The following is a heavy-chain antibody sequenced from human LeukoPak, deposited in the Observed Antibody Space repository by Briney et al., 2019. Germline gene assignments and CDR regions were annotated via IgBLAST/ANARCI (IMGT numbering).Heavy chain of an antibody. CDR3: TRGGAAAGFDF. D-gene: IGHD6-13*01. J-gene: IGHJ4*02. Sequence: SQTLSLTCAISGDSVSSNSAVWNWIRQSPSRGLEWLGRTYYRSRWYNDYAVSVKSRMSVNPDTSKNQFSLQLNSVTPEDTAVYYCTRGGAAAGFDFWGQGTLVTVSS. CDR2: TYYRSRWYN. CDR1: GDSVSSNSAV. V-gene: IGHV6-1*01.